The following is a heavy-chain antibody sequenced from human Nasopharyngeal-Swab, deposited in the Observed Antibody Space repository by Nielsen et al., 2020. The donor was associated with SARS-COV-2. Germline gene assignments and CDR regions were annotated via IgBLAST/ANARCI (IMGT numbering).Heavy chain of an antibody. CDR3: AKDKRYFDWDGMDA. V-gene: IGHV3-30*18. D-gene: IGHD3-9*01. J-gene: IGHJ6*02. CDR2: ISSDGSNK. Sequence: GESLKISCAASGFTFSSYGMHWVRQAPGKGLEWVAVISSDGSNKYYADSVKGRFTISRDNSKTTLYLQMNSLRAEDTAVYYCAKDKRYFDWDGMDAWGQGTTVTVSS. CDR1: GFTFSSYG.